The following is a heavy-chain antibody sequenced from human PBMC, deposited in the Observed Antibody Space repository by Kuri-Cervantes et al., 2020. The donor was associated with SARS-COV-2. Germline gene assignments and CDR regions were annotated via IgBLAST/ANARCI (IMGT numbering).Heavy chain of an antibody. V-gene: IGHV4-39*07. D-gene: IGHD2-2*01. CDR1: GGPISSSSYY. J-gene: IGHJ4*02. CDR2: IYYSGST. CDR3: AREKGDCSSTSCSDISFDY. Sequence: ESLKISCTVSGGPISSSSYYWGWIRQPPGKGLEWIGSIYYSGSTYYNPSLKSRVTISVDRSKNQFSLRLSSVTAADTAVYYCAREKGDCSSTSCSDISFDYWGQGTLVTVSS.